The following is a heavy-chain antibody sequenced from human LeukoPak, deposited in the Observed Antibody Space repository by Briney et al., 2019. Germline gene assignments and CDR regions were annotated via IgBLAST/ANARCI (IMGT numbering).Heavy chain of an antibody. J-gene: IGHJ6*03. Sequence: PGGSLRLSCAASGFTFSSYAMSWVRQAPGKGLEWVSVISGSGGSTYYADSVKGRFTISRDNSKNSLYLQMNSLRAEDTALYYCAKGSKYYYYYMDVWGKGTTVTVSS. CDR3: AKGSKYYYYYMDV. V-gene: IGHV3-23*01. CDR2: ISGSGGST. CDR1: GFTFSSYA.